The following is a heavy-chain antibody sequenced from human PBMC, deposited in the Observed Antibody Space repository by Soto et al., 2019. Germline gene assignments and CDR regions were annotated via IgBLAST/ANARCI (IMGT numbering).Heavy chain of an antibody. CDR2: IDYSGST. V-gene: IGHV4-61*08. Sequence: EILPLTGTDSGGSVSSGDYFWSWIRQPPGKGLEWIGYIDYSGSTNYNPSLKSRVSISLDTSKNQFSLRLTSVTAADTAVYYCERIPVDTYMINWFDPWGQGTLVTVSS. CDR3: ERIPVDTYMINWFDP. D-gene: IGHD5-18*01. CDR1: GGSVSSGDYF. J-gene: IGHJ5*02.